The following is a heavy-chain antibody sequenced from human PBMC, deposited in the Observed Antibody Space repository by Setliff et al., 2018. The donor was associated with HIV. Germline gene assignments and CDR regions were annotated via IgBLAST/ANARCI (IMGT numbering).Heavy chain of an antibody. Sequence: VSCKASGYAFVKFGISWVRQAPGQGLEWLGWSSPNGNTKYHYSLQGRVTVTTDTPTSTAFMELRSLTSDDTAVYFCARDPPSSNPTLQYAFDLWGQGTMVTVSS. CDR1: GYAFVKFG. CDR2: SSPNGNT. CDR3: ARDPPSSNPTLQYAFDL. V-gene: IGHV1-18*01. D-gene: IGHD4-4*01. J-gene: IGHJ3*01.